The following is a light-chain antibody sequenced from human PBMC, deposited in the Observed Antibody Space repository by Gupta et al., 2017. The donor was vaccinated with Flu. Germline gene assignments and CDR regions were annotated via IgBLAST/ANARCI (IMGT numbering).Light chain of an antibody. CDR3: QQDKTYPLS. CDR2: KAS. Sequence: DIQMTQSPSTLSASVGDRVTITCRASQSVSGWLAWYQQKPGKAPKLLISKASSLESGVPSRFSGSGSETEFTLTISSLHPEDFARYYCQQDKTYPLSFGGGTNVDFK. J-gene: IGKJ4*01. V-gene: IGKV1-5*03. CDR1: QSVSGW.